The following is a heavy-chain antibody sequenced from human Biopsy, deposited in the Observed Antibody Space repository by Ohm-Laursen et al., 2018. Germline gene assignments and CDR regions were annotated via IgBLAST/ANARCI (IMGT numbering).Heavy chain of an antibody. V-gene: IGHV4-61*01. J-gene: IGHJ4*02. D-gene: IGHD1-26*01. Sequence: PSQTLSLTCTVSGDSVSSGSLYWTWLRQPPGQGLEYNGYIYDRGNTANYNHSLGTRVTMSVDMPKNQFSLKLSSVTAADPAVYYCARVGAGAPSIGYFDYWGQGALVTVSS. CDR2: IYDRGNTA. CDR1: GDSVSSGSLY. CDR3: ARVGAGAPSIGYFDY.